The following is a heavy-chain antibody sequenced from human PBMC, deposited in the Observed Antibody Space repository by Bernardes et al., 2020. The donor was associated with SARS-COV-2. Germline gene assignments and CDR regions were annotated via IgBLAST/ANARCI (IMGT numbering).Heavy chain of an antibody. J-gene: IGHJ6*02. V-gene: IGHV3-23*01. CDR3: AKHTGYSSSAMDV. Sequence: GGSLRLSCAGSGFTFSNNAMSWARQAPGKGLEWVSSISAVGGGTYYADSMKGRFTISRDNSKNTLYLQMNTLRAEDTAVYYCAKHTGYSSSAMDVWGQGTTVTVSS. D-gene: IGHD6-6*01. CDR1: GFTFSNNA. CDR2: ISAVGGGT.